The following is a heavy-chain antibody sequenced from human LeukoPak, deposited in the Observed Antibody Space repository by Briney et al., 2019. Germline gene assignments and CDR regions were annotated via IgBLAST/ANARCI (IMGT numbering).Heavy chain of an antibody. CDR3: ARGGGSSRYYYYYYYMDV. CDR1: GYTFTSHE. CDR2: MNPNSGNT. D-gene: IGHD6-6*01. Sequence: ASVKVSCKASGYTFTSHEINWVRQATGQGREWMGWMNPNSGNTGYAQKFQGRVTFTRNTSISTAYMELSSLRSEDTAVYYCARGGGSSRYYYYYYYMDVWGKGTTVTVSS. V-gene: IGHV1-8*03. J-gene: IGHJ6*03.